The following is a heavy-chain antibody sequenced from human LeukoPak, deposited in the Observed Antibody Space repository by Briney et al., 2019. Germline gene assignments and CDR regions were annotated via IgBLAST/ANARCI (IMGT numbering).Heavy chain of an antibody. J-gene: IGHJ4*02. V-gene: IGHV4-59*01. D-gene: IGHD1-26*01. CDR1: GGSISSYY. CDR3: ARGPWTGAPAPPDY. Sequence: SETLSLTCTVSGGSISSYYWSWIRQPPGKGLEWIGYIYYSGSTNYNPSLKSRVTISVDTSKNQFSLKLSSVTAADTAVYYCARGPWTGAPAPPDYWGQGTLVTVSS. CDR2: IYYSGST.